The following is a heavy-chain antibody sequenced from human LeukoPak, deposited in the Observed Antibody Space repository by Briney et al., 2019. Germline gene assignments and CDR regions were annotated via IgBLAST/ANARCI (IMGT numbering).Heavy chain of an antibody. J-gene: IGHJ4*02. Sequence: SVKVSXKASGGTFSSYAISWVRQAPGQGLEWMGGIIPIFGTANYAQKFQGRVTITADESTSTAYMGLSSLRSEDTAVYYCARGGRPKWELLSHFDYWGQGTLVTVSS. V-gene: IGHV1-69*01. CDR2: IIPIFGTA. D-gene: IGHD1-26*01. CDR1: GGTFSSYA. CDR3: ARGGRPKWELLSHFDY.